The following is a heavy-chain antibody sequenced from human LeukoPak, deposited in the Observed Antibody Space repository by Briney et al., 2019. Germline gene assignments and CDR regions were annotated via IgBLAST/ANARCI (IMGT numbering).Heavy chain of an antibody. CDR3: ARSHRRGYSYGPGDFDY. V-gene: IGHV4-34*01. CDR1: GDSITFYY. D-gene: IGHD5-18*01. CDR2: INHSGST. J-gene: IGHJ4*02. Sequence: SETLSLTCTVSGDSITFYYWSWIRQPPGKGLEWIGEINHSGSTNYNPSLKSRVTISVDTSKNQFSLKLSSVTAADTAVYYCARSHRRGYSYGPGDFDYWGQGTLVTVSS.